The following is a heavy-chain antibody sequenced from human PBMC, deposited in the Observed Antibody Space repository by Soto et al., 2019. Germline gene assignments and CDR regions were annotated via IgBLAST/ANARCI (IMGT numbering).Heavy chain of an antibody. J-gene: IGHJ4*02. V-gene: IGHV3-21*01. CDR2: ISSSSSSI. Sequence: EVQLVESGGGLVQPGGSLRLSCAASGFMFSSYSMNWVHQAPGKGLEWVSFISSSSSSIKYADSGKGRFTISRDNAKTSLYLQMNSLRAEDTAVYYCVRDLSYDSSGWGQGTLVTVSS. CDR3: VRDLSYDSSG. D-gene: IGHD3-22*01. CDR1: GFMFSSYS.